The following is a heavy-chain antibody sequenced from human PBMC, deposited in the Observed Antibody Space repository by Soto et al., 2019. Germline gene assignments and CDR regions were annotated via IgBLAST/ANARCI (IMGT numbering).Heavy chain of an antibody. Sequence: GASVKVSCKASGYTFTSYGITWVRQAPGQGLEWMGWISAYNGNTNYAQKFQGRVTMTTDTSTSTAYMELRSLRSDDTVVYYCASWYYGSGSYYDSDYWGHGTLVTVSS. CDR1: GYTFTSYG. CDR3: ASWYYGSGSYYDSDY. CDR2: ISAYNGNT. V-gene: IGHV1-18*01. D-gene: IGHD3-10*01. J-gene: IGHJ4*01.